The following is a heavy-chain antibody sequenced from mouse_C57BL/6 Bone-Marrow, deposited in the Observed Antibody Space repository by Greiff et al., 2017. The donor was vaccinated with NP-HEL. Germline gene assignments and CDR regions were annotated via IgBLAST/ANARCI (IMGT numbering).Heavy chain of an antibody. V-gene: IGHV7-3*01. J-gene: IGHJ4*01. CDR2: ISNKANGYTS. Sequence: EVKLMESGGGLVQPGGSLSLSCAASGFTFTDYYMSWVRQPPGKALEWLGFISNKANGYTSEYSASVKGRFTIYRVNAHSILYLQMNSLRAEDSATYYCARFATVVASYYYAKDYWGQVTSVTVSS. CDR3: ARFATVVASYYYAKDY. CDR1: GFTFTDYY. D-gene: IGHD1-1*01.